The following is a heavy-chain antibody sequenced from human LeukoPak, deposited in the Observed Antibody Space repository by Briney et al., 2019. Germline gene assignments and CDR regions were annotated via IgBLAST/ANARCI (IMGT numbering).Heavy chain of an antibody. CDR3: ALSGSYYLFDY. CDR2: ISSSSSTI. D-gene: IGHD1-26*01. Sequence: GGSLRLSCAAFGFTFSSYSMNWVRQAPGKGLEWVSYISSSSSTIYYADSVKGRFTISRDNAKNSLYLQMNSLRAEDTAVYYCALSGSYYLFDYWGQGTLVTVSS. CDR1: GFTFSSYS. J-gene: IGHJ4*02. V-gene: IGHV3-48*01.